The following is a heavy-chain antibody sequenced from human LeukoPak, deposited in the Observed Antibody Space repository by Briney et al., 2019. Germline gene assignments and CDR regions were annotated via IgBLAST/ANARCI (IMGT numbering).Heavy chain of an antibody. V-gene: IGHV3-74*01. D-gene: IGHD1-26*01. CDR3: ARDEVGAPPIDY. CDR1: GFAFSRHW. J-gene: IGHJ4*02. Sequence: GGSLRLSCAASGFAFSRHWMHWVRQAPGKGLVWVCNINGDGSLTGCADSVKGRFTTSRDNAKSTLFLHMTSLRAGDTAVYYCARDEVGAPPIDYWGQGALVTVSS. CDR2: INGDGSLT.